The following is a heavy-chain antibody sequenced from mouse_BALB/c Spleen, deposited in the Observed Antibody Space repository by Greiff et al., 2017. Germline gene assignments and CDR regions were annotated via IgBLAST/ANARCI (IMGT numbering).Heavy chain of an antibody. J-gene: IGHJ4*01. Sequence: EVQVVESGGGLVKPGGSLKLSCAASGFTFSSYAMSWVRQSPEKRLEWVAEISSGGSYTYYPDTVTGRFTISRDNAKNTLYLEMSSLRSEDTAMYYCAREKYGNYPYCAMDYWGQGTSVTVSS. D-gene: IGHD2-10*02. V-gene: IGHV5-9-4*01. CDR1: GFTFSSYA. CDR2: ISSGGSYT. CDR3: AREKYGNYPYCAMDY.